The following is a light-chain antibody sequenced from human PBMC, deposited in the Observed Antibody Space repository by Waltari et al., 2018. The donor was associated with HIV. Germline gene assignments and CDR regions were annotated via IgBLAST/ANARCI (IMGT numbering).Light chain of an antibody. CDR1: KIGSQS. CDR3: QVWDSSSDHPV. J-gene: IGLJ3*02. Sequence: SYVLTQPPSGSVAPGKPARITCGGNKIGSQSVHWYQQKPGQAPVLVIYDDSDRPSGIPERFSGSNSGNTATLTISRVEAGDEADYYCQVWDSSSDHPVFGGGTKLTVL. CDR2: DDS. V-gene: IGLV3-21*04.